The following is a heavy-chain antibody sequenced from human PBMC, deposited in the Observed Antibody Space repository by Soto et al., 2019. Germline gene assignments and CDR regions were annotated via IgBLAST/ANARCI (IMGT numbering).Heavy chain of an antibody. Sequence: EVQLLESGGGLVQPGGSLRLSCAASGFTFSSYAMSWVRQAPGKGLEWVSGISGSGDSTYYVDSVKGRFTISRDNSKNTLYLQMNSLRAEDTAVYYCAKGRSSGWYTHDAFDIWGQGTMVTVSS. D-gene: IGHD6-19*01. V-gene: IGHV3-23*01. CDR2: ISGSGDST. CDR1: GFTFSSYA. J-gene: IGHJ3*02. CDR3: AKGRSSGWYTHDAFDI.